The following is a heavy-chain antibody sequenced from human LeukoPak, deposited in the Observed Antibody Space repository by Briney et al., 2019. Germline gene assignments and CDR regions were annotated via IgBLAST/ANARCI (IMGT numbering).Heavy chain of an antibody. J-gene: IGHJ4*02. CDR2: IDTSDTTI. CDR1: GFTFSSYE. D-gene: IGHD6-13*01. V-gene: IGHV3-48*03. CDR3: AKGGGTGYSSSWYSN. Sequence: GSLRLSCAASGFTFSSYEMNWVRQAPGKGLEWVSYIDTSDTTIYYADSVKGRFTISRDNAKNSLYLQMNSLRAEDAAVYYCAKGGGTGYSSSWYSNWGQGTLVTVSP.